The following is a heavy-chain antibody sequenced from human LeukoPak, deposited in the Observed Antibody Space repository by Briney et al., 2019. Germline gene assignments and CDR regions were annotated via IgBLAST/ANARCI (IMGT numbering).Heavy chain of an antibody. D-gene: IGHD4-11*01. CDR3: AKGGTTAWTAVDY. CDR2: ISGSGGST. J-gene: IGHJ4*02. CDR1: GFTFSSYG. Sequence: GRSLRLSCAASGFTFSSYGMHWVRQAPGKGLEWVSAISGSGGSTYYADSVKGRFTISRDNSENTLYLQMNSLRADDTALYYCAKGGTTAWTAVDYWGQGTLVTVSS. V-gene: IGHV3-23*01.